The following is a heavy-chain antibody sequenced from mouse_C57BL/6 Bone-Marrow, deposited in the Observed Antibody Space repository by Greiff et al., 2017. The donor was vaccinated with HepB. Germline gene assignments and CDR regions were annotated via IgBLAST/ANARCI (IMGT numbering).Heavy chain of an antibody. CDR1: GFTFSSYA. V-gene: IGHV5-4*01. Sequence: DVHLVESGGGLVKPGGSLKLSCAASGFTFSSYAMSWVRQTPEKRLEWVATISDGGSYTYYPDNVKGRFTTSRDNAKNNLYLQMSHLKSEDTAMYYCVYDYDEGWGQGTSVTVSS. CDR2: ISDGGSYT. CDR3: VYDYDEG. J-gene: IGHJ4*01. D-gene: IGHD2-4*01.